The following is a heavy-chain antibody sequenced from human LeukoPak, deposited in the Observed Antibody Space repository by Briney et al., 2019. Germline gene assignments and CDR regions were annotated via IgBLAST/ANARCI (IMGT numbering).Heavy chain of an antibody. Sequence: GGSLRLSCAASGFTFSNYGMHWVRQAPGKGLEWVVVISHDGSNNNYADSVKGRFTISRDNSKNTLYLQMNSLRAEDTAVYYCARSVSSSPSFDYWGQGTLVTVSS. CDR1: GFTFSNYG. V-gene: IGHV3-30*03. CDR3: ARSVSSSPSFDY. CDR2: ISHDGSNN. J-gene: IGHJ4*02. D-gene: IGHD6-6*01.